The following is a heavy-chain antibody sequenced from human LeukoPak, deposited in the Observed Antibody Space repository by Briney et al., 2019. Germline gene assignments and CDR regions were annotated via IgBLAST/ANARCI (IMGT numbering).Heavy chain of an antibody. J-gene: IGHJ5*02. V-gene: IGHV3-23*01. CDR3: ARDTNGDGWFDP. D-gene: IGHD4-17*01. CDR2: IRGNDGNT. CDR1: GFTFSTYA. Sequence: GGSLRLSCAASGFTFSTYAMTWVRQAPGKGLEWVSAIRGNDGNTYYADSVKGRFTISRDNAKNSLYLQMNSLRAEDTSVYYCARDTNGDGWFDPWGQGTLVTVSS.